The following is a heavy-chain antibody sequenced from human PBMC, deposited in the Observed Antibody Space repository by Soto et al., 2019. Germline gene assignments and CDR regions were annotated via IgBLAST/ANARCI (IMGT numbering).Heavy chain of an antibody. J-gene: IGHJ4*01. CDR2: IDPSDSQT. Sequence: GESLKISCKGSGYSFAGYWITWVRQKPGKGLEWMGRIDPSDSQTYYSPSFRGHVTISVTKSITTVFLQWSSLRASDTAMYYCARQIYDSDTGPNFQYYFDSWRHGTPATVSS. V-gene: IGHV5-10-1*01. D-gene: IGHD3-22*01. CDR1: GYSFAGYW. CDR3: ARQIYDSDTGPNFQYYFDS.